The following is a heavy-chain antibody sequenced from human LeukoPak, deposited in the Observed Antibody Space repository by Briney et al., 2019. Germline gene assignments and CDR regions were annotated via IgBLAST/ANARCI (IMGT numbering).Heavy chain of an antibody. Sequence: GESLKISCKGSGYSFTSYWIGWVRQMPGKGLEWMGVIYPGDSDTRYSPSFQGQVTISADKSISTAYMELSRLRSDDTAVYYCARESIAARMLGYWGQGTLVTVSS. CDR2: IYPGDSDT. V-gene: IGHV5-51*01. CDR3: ARESIAARMLGY. D-gene: IGHD6-6*01. J-gene: IGHJ4*02. CDR1: GYSFTSYW.